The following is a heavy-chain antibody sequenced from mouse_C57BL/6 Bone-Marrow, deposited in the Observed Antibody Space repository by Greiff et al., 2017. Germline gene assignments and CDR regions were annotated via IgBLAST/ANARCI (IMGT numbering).Heavy chain of an antibody. V-gene: IGHV5-9*01. CDR1: GFTFSSYT. Sequence: EVKLVESGGGLVKPGGSLKLSCAASGFTFSSYTMSWVRQTPEKRLEWVATISGGGGNTYYPDSVKGRFTISRDNAKNTLYLQMSSLRSEDTALYYCARRHLLLRYRYFDVWGTGTTVTVSS. CDR2: ISGGGGNT. CDR3: ARRHLLLRYRYFDV. J-gene: IGHJ1*03. D-gene: IGHD1-1*01.